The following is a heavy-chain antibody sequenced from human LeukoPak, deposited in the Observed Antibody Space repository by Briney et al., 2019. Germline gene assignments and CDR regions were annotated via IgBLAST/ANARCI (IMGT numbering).Heavy chain of an antibody. CDR1: GYTFTGYY. CDR3: ATAPRYSSSRPPFDY. J-gene: IGHJ4*02. V-gene: IGHV1-2*02. D-gene: IGHD6-13*01. CDR2: VNPNNGGT. Sequence: ASVKVSYKASGYTFTGYYMHWVRQAPGQGLEWMGWVNPNNGGTNYAQKFQGRVTMTRDTSINTGYMELSRLRSDDTAVYYCATAPRYSSSRPPFDYWGQGTLVTVSS.